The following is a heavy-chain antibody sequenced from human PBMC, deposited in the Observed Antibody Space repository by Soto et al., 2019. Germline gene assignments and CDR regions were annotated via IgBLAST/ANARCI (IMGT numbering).Heavy chain of an antibody. CDR2: ISGSGGST. CDR1: GFTFSSYA. V-gene: IGHV3-23*01. D-gene: IGHD3-3*01. CDR3: AKDAENYDFWSGYLYGNYYYYMDV. Sequence: EVQLLESGGGLVQPGGSLRLSCAASGFTFSSYAMSWVRQAPGKGLEWVSAISGSGGSTYYADSVKGRFTISRDNSKNTLYLQMNSLRAEDTAVYYCAKDAENYDFWSGYLYGNYYYYMDVWGKGTTVTVSS. J-gene: IGHJ6*03.